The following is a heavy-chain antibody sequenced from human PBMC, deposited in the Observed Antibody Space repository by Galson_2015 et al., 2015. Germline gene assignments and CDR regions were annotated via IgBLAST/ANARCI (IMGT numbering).Heavy chain of an antibody. CDR1: GLTFSDVA. D-gene: IGHD5-18*01. Sequence: SLRLSCAASGLTFSDVAMSWVRQAPGKGLQWVSAISNSGANTYYSDSVRGRFAISRDNFKNTLYLHMNALRPDDTAVYFCAKGHRYSSPFDAWGQGAVVTVSS. CDR3: AKGHRYSSPFDA. J-gene: IGHJ3*01. V-gene: IGHV3-23*01. CDR2: ISNSGANT.